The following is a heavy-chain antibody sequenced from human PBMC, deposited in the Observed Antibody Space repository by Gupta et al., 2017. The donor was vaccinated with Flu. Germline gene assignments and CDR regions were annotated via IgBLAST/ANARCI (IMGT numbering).Heavy chain of an antibody. CDR1: SSYA. Sequence: SSYAMHWVRQAPGKGLEWVAVISYDGSNKYYADSVKGRFTISRDNSKNTLYLQMNSLRAEDTAVYYCARVPKWEFNDAFDIWGQGTMVTVSS. J-gene: IGHJ3*02. D-gene: IGHD1-26*01. V-gene: IGHV3-30-3*01. CDR2: ISYDGSNK. CDR3: ARVPKWEFNDAFDI.